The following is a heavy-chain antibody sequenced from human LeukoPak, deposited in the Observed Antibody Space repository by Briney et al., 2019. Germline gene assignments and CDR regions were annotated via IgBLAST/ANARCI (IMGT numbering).Heavy chain of an antibody. CDR3: ARRCGSGSSCHSFDY. D-gene: IGHD2-15*01. Sequence: LPGGSLRLSCAASGFPLSRSAMSWVRQAPGKGLEWVSNISGSGSGGSTYYADSVKGRFTISRDNSKNTLYLQMNSLRAEDTAVYYCARRCGSGSSCHSFDYWGQGTLVTVSS. V-gene: IGHV3-23*01. CDR1: GFPLSRSA. J-gene: IGHJ4*02. CDR2: ISGSGSGGST.